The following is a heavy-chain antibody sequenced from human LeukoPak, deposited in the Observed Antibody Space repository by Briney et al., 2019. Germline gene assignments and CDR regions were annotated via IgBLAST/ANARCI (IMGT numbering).Heavy chain of an antibody. J-gene: IGHJ4*02. D-gene: IGHD1-26*01. CDR3: ARASGSYDY. CDR2: IRYDGSTK. V-gene: IGHV3-33*01. Sequence: GGSLRLPCAASGFIFGTYGMHWVRQAPGKGLEWVAVIRYDGSTKYYVDSVKGRFTISRDNSKNTLYLQMNSLRVEDTAVYYCARASGSYDYWGQGTLVTVSS. CDR1: GFIFGTYG.